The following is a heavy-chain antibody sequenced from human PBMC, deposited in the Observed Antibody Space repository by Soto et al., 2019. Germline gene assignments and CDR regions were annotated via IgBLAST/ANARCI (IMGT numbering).Heavy chain of an antibody. D-gene: IGHD3-22*01. Sequence: GGSLRLSCAASGFTFSSYSMNWVRQAPGKGLEWVSSISSSSSYIYYADSVKGRFTISRDNAKNSLYLQMNSLRAEDTAVYYCARDSAEITMIVVVTWSGYYGMDVWGQGTTVTVSS. CDR1: GFTFSSYS. CDR2: ISSSSSYI. CDR3: ARDSAEITMIVVVTWSGYYGMDV. J-gene: IGHJ6*02. V-gene: IGHV3-21*01.